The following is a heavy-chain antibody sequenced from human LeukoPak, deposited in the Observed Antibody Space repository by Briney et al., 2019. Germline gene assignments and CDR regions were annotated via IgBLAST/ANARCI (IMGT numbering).Heavy chain of an antibody. V-gene: IGHV3-74*01. CDR1: GFXFSSYW. D-gene: IGHD5-18*01. Sequence: GGSLRLSCAASGFXFSSYWMHWVRQAPGKGLVWVSRISSDGSSTTYADSVKGRFTISRDNAKNTMYLQMNSLRAEDTAVYYCTRDNSYGYDYWGQGTLVTVSS. J-gene: IGHJ4*02. CDR3: TRDNSYGYDY. CDR2: ISSDGSST.